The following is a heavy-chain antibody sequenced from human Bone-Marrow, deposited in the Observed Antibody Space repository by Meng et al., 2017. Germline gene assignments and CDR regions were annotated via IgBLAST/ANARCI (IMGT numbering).Heavy chain of an antibody. D-gene: IGHD3-3*01. CDR1: GYTFTGYY. V-gene: IGHV1-2*06. J-gene: IGHJ3*02. CDR3: ARVPQPNYDSWSGYSNDAFDI. Sequence: ASVKVSCKASGYTFTGYYMHWMRQAPGQGLEWMGRINPNSGGTNYAQKFQGRVTMTRDTSISTAYMELGRLRSDDTAVYYCARVPQPNYDSWSGYSNDAFDIWGQGTMVTVSS. CDR2: INPNSGGT.